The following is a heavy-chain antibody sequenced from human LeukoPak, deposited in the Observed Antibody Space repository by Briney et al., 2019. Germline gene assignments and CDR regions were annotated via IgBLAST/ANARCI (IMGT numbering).Heavy chain of an antibody. CDR3: ERHGYCSSTSCYEGSWFDP. D-gene: IGHD2-2*03. CDR2: IDPSDSYT. J-gene: IGHJ5*02. CDR1: GYTFTTYW. Sequence: GESLKISCEASGYTFTTYWITWVRQMPGKGLEWMGKIDPSDSYTNYSPSFQGHVTIPVDKSINTAYLQWSSLKASDTAIYYCERHGYCSSTSCYEGSWFDPWGQGTLVTVSS. V-gene: IGHV5-10-1*01.